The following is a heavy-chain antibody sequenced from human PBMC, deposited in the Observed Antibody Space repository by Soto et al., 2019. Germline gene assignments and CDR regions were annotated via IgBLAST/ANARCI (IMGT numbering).Heavy chain of an antibody. CDR3: ARADSGYSLGGDYYGMDV. CDR1: GGSISSGDYY. D-gene: IGHD5-12*01. Sequence: SETLSLTCTVSGGSISSGDYYWSWSRQPPGKGLEWIGYIYYSGSTYYNPSLKSRVTISVDTSKNQFSLKLSSVTAADTAVYYCARADSGYSLGGDYYGMDVWGQGTTVTVSS. V-gene: IGHV4-30-4*01. J-gene: IGHJ6*02. CDR2: IYYSGST.